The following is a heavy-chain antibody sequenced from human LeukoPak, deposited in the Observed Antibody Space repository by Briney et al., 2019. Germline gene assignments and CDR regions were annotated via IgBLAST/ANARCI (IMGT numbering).Heavy chain of an antibody. CDR1: GGSISSSSYY. Sequence: SETLSLTCTVSGGSISSSSYYWGWIRQPPGKGLEWIGSIYYSGSTYYNPSLKSRVTISVDTSKNQFSLKLSSVTAADTAVYYCARSEGPAAIFYGAFDIWGQGTMVTVSS. V-gene: IGHV4-39*07. D-gene: IGHD2-2*02. J-gene: IGHJ3*02. CDR2: IYYSGST. CDR3: ARSEGPAAIFYGAFDI.